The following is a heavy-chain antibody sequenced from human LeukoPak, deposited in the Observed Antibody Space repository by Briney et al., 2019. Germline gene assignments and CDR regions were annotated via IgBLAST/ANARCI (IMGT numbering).Heavy chain of an antibody. V-gene: IGHV4-34*01. CDR2: INHSGST. CDR1: GGSFSGYY. J-gene: IGHJ4*02. CDR3: ARARDGYQRDYFDY. D-gene: IGHD5-24*01. Sequence: PSETLSLTCAVYGGSFSGYYWSWIRQPPGKGLEWIGEINHSGSTNYNPSLKSRVTISVDTSKNQFSLKLSSVTAADTAVYYCARARDGYQRDYFDYWGQGTLVTVSS.